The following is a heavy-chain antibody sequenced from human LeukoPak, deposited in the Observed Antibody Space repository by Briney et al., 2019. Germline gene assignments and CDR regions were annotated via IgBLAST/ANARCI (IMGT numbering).Heavy chain of an antibody. D-gene: IGHD5-18*01. CDR1: GFTFDDYA. CDR3: AKDIAPDTAMVTHFDY. Sequence: GGSLRRSCAASGFTFDDYAMQWVRQAPGKGLEWVSGISWNSGSIGYADSVKGRFTISRDNAKNSLYLQMNSLRAEDTALYYCAKDIAPDTAMVTHFDYWGQGTLVTVSS. V-gene: IGHV3-9*01. CDR2: ISWNSGSI. J-gene: IGHJ4*02.